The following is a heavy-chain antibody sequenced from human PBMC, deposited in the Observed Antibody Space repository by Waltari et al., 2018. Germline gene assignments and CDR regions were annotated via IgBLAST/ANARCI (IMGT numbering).Heavy chain of an antibody. CDR1: GFSFSNDW. Sequence: EVQLVESGGGLVQPGGSLRRSCAASGFSFSNDWMHWVRQVPGKGLEWVSRITNDGSGTMYADSVKGRFTISRDNAKNTLFLEMNSLRVEDTAVYYCVKEAPARGDWYLDLWGRGTLLAVSS. V-gene: IGHV3-74*03. CDR2: ITNDGSGT. CDR3: VKEAPARGDWYLDL. J-gene: IGHJ2*01. D-gene: IGHD2-2*01.